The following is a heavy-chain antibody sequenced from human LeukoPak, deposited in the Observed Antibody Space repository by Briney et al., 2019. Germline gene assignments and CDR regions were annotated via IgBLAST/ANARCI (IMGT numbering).Heavy chain of an antibody. CDR1: GDSFSSISVT. CDR2: TYYRSTWYN. J-gene: IGHJ5*02. D-gene: IGHD2-2*01. V-gene: IGHV6-1*01. Sequence: SQTLSLTCAISGDSFSSISVTWNWIRQSPSRGLEWLGRTYYRSTWYNDYAVSVRGRITVNPDTSKNQFSLHLNSVTPKDTAVYYCARRLTQYDCFDPWGQGILVTVSS. CDR3: ARRLTQYDCFDP.